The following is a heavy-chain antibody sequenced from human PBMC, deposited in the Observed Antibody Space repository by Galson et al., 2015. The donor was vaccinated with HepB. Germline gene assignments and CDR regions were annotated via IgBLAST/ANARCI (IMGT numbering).Heavy chain of an antibody. V-gene: IGHV3-21*01. Sequence: SLRLSCVASGFTFSSYSMNWVRQAPGKGLEWVSSISSSSSYIYYADSVKGRFTISRDNAKNSLYLQMNSLRAEDTAVYYCARECIAAAGTLSPLIYYYYYMDVWGKGTTVTVSS. CDR3: ARECIAAAGTLSPLIYYYYYMDV. J-gene: IGHJ6*03. D-gene: IGHD6-13*01. CDR2: ISSSSSYI. CDR1: GFTFSSYS.